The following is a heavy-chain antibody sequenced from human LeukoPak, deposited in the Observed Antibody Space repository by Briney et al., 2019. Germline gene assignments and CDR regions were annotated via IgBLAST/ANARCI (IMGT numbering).Heavy chain of an antibody. V-gene: IGHV3-21*04. Sequence: GGSLRLSCAGSGFTFSRNSMNWVRQAPGKGLEWVSSISSSSSYIYYADSVKGRFTISRDNAENSLYLQMNSLRAEDTAVYYCANSAAVGTFYWGQGTLVTVSS. CDR2: ISSSSSYI. D-gene: IGHD6-13*01. J-gene: IGHJ4*02. CDR3: ANSAAVGTFY. CDR1: GFTFSRNS.